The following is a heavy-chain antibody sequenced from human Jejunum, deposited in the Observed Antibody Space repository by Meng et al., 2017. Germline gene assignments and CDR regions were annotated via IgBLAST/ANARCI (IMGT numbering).Heavy chain of an antibody. CDR3: ARSFGSGTFYGEFFSH. D-gene: IGHD3-10*01. CDR2: IYPGDSDT. CDR1: GYSFSNYW. V-gene: IGHV5-51*01. Sequence: GESLKISCQGSGYSFSNYWIAWVRQMPGKGLEWMGIIYPGDSDTRYSPSLQGQVTISADKSISNAYLQWNSLKASDTAMYYCARSFGSGTFYGEFFSHWGQGTLVTVSS. J-gene: IGHJ1*01.